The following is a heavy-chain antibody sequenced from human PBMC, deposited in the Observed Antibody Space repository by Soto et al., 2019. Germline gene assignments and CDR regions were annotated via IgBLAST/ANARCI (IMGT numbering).Heavy chain of an antibody. J-gene: IGHJ4*02. Sequence: GGSLRLSCAASGFTFSSYAMHWVRQAPGKGLEYVSAISSNGGSTYYADSVKGRFTTSRDNSKNTLYLQMGSLRAEDMAVYYCARVGSGYEFDYWGQGTLVTVSS. CDR1: GFTFSSYA. V-gene: IGHV3-64*02. CDR2: ISSNGGST. CDR3: ARVGSGYEFDY. D-gene: IGHD5-12*01.